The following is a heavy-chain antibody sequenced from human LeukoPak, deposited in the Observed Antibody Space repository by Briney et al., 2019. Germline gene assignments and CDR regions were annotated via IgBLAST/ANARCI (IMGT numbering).Heavy chain of an antibody. J-gene: IGHJ5*02. Sequence: PGRSLRLSCAASGFTFSSYAMHWVRQAPGKGLEWVAVISYDGSNKYYADSVKGRFTISRDNAKNSLYLQMNSLRAEDTAVYYCARDLRYNWFDPWGQGTLVTVSS. CDR3: ARDLRYNWFDP. CDR2: ISYDGSNK. V-gene: IGHV3-30*04. CDR1: GFTFSSYA.